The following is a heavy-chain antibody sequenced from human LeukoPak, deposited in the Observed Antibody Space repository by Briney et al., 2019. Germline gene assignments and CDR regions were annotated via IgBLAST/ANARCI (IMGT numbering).Heavy chain of an antibody. CDR3: AKGPLIEVAGTTWDY. Sequence: ETLSLTCTVSGGSISSYYWSWIRQPPGRGLEWVSAISGSGASTYYADSVKGRFTISRDNSKNTLYLQMNSLRAEDTAVYYCAKGPLIEVAGTTWDYWGQGTLVTVSS. J-gene: IGHJ4*02. D-gene: IGHD6-19*01. V-gene: IGHV3-23*01. CDR2: ISGSGAST. CDR1: GGSISSYY.